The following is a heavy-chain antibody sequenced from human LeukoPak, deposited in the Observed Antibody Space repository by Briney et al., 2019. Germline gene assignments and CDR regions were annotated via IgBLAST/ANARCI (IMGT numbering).Heavy chain of an antibody. Sequence: GGSLRLSCAASGFTFSSYAMSWVSQAPGKGLEWVSAISGSGGSTYYADSVKGRFTISRDNSKNTLYLQMNSLRAEDTAVYYCAKVIAPTYYYDSSGYGDAFDIWGQGTMVTVSS. J-gene: IGHJ3*02. D-gene: IGHD3-22*01. V-gene: IGHV3-23*01. CDR3: AKVIAPTYYYDSSGYGDAFDI. CDR1: GFTFSSYA. CDR2: ISGSGGST.